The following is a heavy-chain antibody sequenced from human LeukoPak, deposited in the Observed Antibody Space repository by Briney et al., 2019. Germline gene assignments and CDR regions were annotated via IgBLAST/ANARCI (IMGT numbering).Heavy chain of an antibody. V-gene: IGHV3-23*01. Sequence: GGSLRLSCAASGFTFSIYAMIWVRQAPGKGLEWVSAISGSGGSTYYADSVKGRFTISRDNSKNTLYLQMNSLRAEDTAVYYCAKESLGYSSSWSYFDYWGQGTLVTVSS. CDR2: ISGSGGST. CDR1: GFTFSIYA. CDR3: AKESLGYSSSWSYFDY. D-gene: IGHD6-13*01. J-gene: IGHJ4*02.